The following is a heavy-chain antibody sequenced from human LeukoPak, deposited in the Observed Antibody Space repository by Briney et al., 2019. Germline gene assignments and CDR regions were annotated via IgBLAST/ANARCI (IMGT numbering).Heavy chain of an antibody. CDR1: AFSFSNYA. CDR3: ARDSRGWYGVDAFDI. J-gene: IGHJ3*02. V-gene: IGHV3-30*04. D-gene: IGHD6-19*01. CDR2: ISYDGSHK. Sequence: GGSLRLSCAASAFSFSNYAMHWVRRAPGKGLEWMAVISYDGSHKFYADSVKGRFTISRDNSKNTLYLQMNGLRAEDTAVYYCARDSRGWYGVDAFDIWGQGTMVTVSS.